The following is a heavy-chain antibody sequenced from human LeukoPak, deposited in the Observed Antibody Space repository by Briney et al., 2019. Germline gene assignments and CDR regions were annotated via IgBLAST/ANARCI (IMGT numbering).Heavy chain of an antibody. J-gene: IGHJ4*02. CDR1: GFIVSSNY. CDR3: ARDGVDGGSDY. CDR2: IYSGGRT. Sequence: PGGSLRLSCAASGFIVSSNYMSWVRQAPGKGLEWVSVIYSGGRTYYADSVKGRFTISRDNSKNTLYLQMNSLRAEDTAVYYCARDGVDGGSDYWGQGTLVTVSS. V-gene: IGHV3-53*01. D-gene: IGHD3-3*01.